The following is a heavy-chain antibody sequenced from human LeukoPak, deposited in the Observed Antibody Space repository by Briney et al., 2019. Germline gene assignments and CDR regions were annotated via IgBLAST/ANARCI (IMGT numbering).Heavy chain of an antibody. Sequence: GASVKVSCKASGYTFTGYYMHWVRQAPGQGLQWMGWITPNSGDTHFPQKLQGRVTMTTDTSITTAYMELSRLRSDDTAVYYCARGGNYGSGTYTAFDYWGQGALVTVSS. CDR1: GYTFTGYY. CDR3: ARGGNYGSGTYTAFDY. D-gene: IGHD3-10*01. J-gene: IGHJ4*02. CDR2: ITPNSGDT. V-gene: IGHV1-2*02.